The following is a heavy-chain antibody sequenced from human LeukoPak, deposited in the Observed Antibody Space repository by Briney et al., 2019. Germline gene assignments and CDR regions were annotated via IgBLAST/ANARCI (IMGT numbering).Heavy chain of an antibody. Sequence: ASVKVSCKASGYTFTSYAMHWVRQAPGQRLEWMGWINAGNGNTKYSQKFQGRVTITRDTSASTAYMELSSLRSEDTAVYYCASSHCSGGGCYYYGMDVWGKGTTVTVSS. D-gene: IGHD2-15*01. J-gene: IGHJ6*04. CDR1: GYTFTSYA. CDR2: INAGNGNT. V-gene: IGHV1-3*01. CDR3: ASSHCSGGGCYYYGMDV.